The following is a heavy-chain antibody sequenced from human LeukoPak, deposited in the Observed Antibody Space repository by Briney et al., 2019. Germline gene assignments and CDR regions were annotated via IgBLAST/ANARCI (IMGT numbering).Heavy chain of an antibody. V-gene: IGHV3-21*01. Sequence: GGSLRLSCAASGFTFSSYSMNWVRQAPGKGREWVSSISSSSRYIYYADSGKGPFTISRDNAKNSLYLQMNSLRAEDTAVYYCAREGEVDQLWFGGDYYYYYMDVWGKGTTVTISS. J-gene: IGHJ6*03. CDR2: ISSSSRYI. CDR3: AREGEVDQLWFGGDYYYYYMDV. CDR1: GFTFSSYS. D-gene: IGHD3-10*01.